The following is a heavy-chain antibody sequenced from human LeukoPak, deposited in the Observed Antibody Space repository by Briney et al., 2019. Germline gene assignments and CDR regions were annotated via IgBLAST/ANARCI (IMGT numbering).Heavy chain of an antibody. CDR3: VKEHTTGWPNFDH. CDR2: LRRDGTHP. CDR1: GFTFGVFS. Sequence: GGSLRLSCAASGFTFGVFSMHWVRQAPGKGLEWVSLLRRDGTHPSYGVSVTSPITISRDKSRSSLYHEMTILKFEDTAVYYCVKEHTTGWPNFDHWGQGTLVTVSS. D-gene: IGHD2/OR15-2a*01. J-gene: IGHJ4*02. V-gene: IGHV3-43*01.